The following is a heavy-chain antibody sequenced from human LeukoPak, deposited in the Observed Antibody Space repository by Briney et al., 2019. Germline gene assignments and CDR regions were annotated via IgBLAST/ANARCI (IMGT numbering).Heavy chain of an antibody. Sequence: QPGGSLRLSCVASGLTFTNYWMHWVRQAPGKGLVWVARMNSDASSKSYADSVKGRFTISRNNAKKTLYLQMNTLRAEDTAVYYCARGPDYGGPLRGQGTLVTVSP. J-gene: IGHJ4*02. V-gene: IGHV3-74*01. CDR1: GLTFTNYW. CDR2: MNSDASSK. D-gene: IGHD4-23*01. CDR3: ARGPDYGGPL.